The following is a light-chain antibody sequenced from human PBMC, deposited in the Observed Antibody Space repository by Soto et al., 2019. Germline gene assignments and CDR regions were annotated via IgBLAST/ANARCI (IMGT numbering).Light chain of an antibody. CDR3: QQYDNWPSMYT. CDR1: QSVSVN. CDR2: GAS. V-gene: IGKV3-15*01. Sequence: EKVMRQSPATLSVSPGERATLSCRASQSVSVNLAWYQQKPGQAPRLLIYGASTRAAGTTARFSASGSETEFTLTISSLQSEDSAVYYCQQYDNWPSMYTFGQGTKLEIK. J-gene: IGKJ2*01.